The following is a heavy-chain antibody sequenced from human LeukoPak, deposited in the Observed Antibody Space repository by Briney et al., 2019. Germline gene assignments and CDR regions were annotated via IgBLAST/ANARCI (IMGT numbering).Heavy chain of an antibody. Sequence: ASVKVSCKAYGYTFTGYYMHWVRQAPGRGLELMGWINPNSGGTNYAQKFQGRVTMTRDTSISTAYMELSGLRSDDTAVYYCARDPQRNAFDIWGQGTMVTVSS. V-gene: IGHV1-2*02. J-gene: IGHJ3*02. CDR2: INPNSGGT. CDR3: ARDPQRNAFDI. CDR1: GYTFTGYY.